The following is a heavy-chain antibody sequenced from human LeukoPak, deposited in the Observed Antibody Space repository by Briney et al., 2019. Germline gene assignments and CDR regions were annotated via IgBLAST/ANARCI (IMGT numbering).Heavy chain of an antibody. V-gene: IGHV3-21*01. CDR3: ARDLGIAAAKSDY. Sequence: GGSLGLSCAASGFTFSSYSMNWVRQAPGKGLEWVSSISSSSSYIYYADSVKGRFTTSRDNAKNSLYLQMNSLRAEDTAVYYCARDLGIAAAKSDYWGQGTLVTVSS. CDR1: GFTFSSYS. J-gene: IGHJ4*02. CDR2: ISSSSSYI. D-gene: IGHD6-13*01.